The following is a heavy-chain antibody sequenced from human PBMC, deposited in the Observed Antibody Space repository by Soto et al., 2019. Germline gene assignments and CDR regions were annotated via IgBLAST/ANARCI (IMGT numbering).Heavy chain of an antibody. CDR2: TYYRTRWYY. CDR1: GDSFSSNSAA. Sequence: SQTLSLTCVISGDSFSSNSAAWNWIRQSPSRGLEWLGRTYYRTRWYYDYAVSVRSRITVNPDTSKNQFSLQLTSVTPEDTAVYYCAGTTSHYWYYMDVWAKGTTVTVSS. J-gene: IGHJ6*03. CDR3: AGTTSHYWYYMDV. V-gene: IGHV6-1*01. D-gene: IGHD1-7*01.